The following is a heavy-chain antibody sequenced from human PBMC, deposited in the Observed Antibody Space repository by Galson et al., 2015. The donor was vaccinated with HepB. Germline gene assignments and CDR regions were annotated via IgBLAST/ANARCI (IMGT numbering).Heavy chain of an antibody. D-gene: IGHD5-18*01. CDR2: IVVDSGNT. CDR1: GFIFPKIA. CDR3: AAEVYVPGYTFHL. Sequence: SVKVSCKAFGFIFPKIAIHWVRQACGQPLEWIGWIVVDSGNTNYAQTLQNRLTITRDMSTSTAHMELSGLRSDDTAVYYCAAEVYVPGYTFHLWGQGTLVTVSS. J-gene: IGHJ3*01. V-gene: IGHV1-58*02.